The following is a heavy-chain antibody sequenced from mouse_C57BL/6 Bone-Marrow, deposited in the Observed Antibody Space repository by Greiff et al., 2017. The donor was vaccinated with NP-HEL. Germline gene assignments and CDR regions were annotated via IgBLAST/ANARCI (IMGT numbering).Heavy chain of an antibody. D-gene: IGHD1-1*01. CDR2: ISDVGSDT. J-gene: IGHJ3*01. Sequence: EVKLLQSGAGLVKPGGSLKLSCAASGFTFSSYSMSWVRQTPEKSLEWVATISDVGSDTYYPDKVKGRFTISRDNAKNNLYLQISHLKSEDTAMYYSARDHYYYSSRCAYWGRGTGVTVSA. V-gene: IGHV5-4*01. CDR3: ARDHYYYSSRCAY. CDR1: GFTFSSYS.